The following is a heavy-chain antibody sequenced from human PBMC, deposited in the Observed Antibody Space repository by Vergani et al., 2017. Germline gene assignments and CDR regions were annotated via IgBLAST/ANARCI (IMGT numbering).Heavy chain of an antibody. CDR1: GGTFSSYA. D-gene: IGHD3-10*01. V-gene: IGHV1-69*06. CDR3: ARAMGFGSGSYYNLYYFDY. J-gene: IGHJ4*02. Sequence: QVQLVQSGAEVKKPGSSVKVSCKASGGTFSSYAISWVRQAPGQGLEWMGGIIPIFGTANYAQKFQGRVTITADKSTSTAYMELRSLRSEDTAVYYCARAMGFGSGSYYNLYYFDYWGQGTLVTVSS. CDR2: IIPIFGTA.